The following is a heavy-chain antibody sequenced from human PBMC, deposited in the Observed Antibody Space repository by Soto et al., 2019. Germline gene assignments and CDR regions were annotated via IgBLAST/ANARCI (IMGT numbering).Heavy chain of an antibody. CDR2: IYYSGST. CDR3: ARDRWWFGESTRIYYYYYGMDV. V-gene: IGHV4-31*03. J-gene: IGHJ6*02. CDR1: GGSISSGGYY. D-gene: IGHD3-10*01. Sequence: LSLTCTVSGGSISSGGYYWSWIRQHPGKGLEWIGYIYYSGSTYYNPSLKSRVTISVDTSKNQFSLKLSSVTAADTAVYYCARDRWWFGESTRIYYYYYGMDVWGQGTTVTVSS.